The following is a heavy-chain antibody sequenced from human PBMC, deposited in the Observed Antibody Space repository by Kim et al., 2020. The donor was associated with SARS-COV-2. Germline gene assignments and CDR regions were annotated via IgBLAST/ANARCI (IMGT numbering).Heavy chain of an antibody. Sequence: GGSLRLSCAASGFTFSSHAMHWVRQAPGKGLEWVALIWNDGSYKNYAESVKGRFTISRDNSNNRLYLEMSSLRAEDTAVYHCAKDIRVDSSGYFDLWGQG. CDR1: GFTFSSHA. J-gene: IGHJ5*02. V-gene: IGHV3-30*02. D-gene: IGHD3-22*01. CDR3: AKDIRVDSSGYFDL. CDR2: IWNDGSYK.